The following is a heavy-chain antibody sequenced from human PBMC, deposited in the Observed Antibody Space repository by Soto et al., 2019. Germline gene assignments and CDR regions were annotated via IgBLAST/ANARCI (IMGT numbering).Heavy chain of an antibody. D-gene: IGHD6-13*01. CDR2: IYSSGGT. CDR3: ARGSVAGVDYGMAV. J-gene: IGHJ6*02. CDR1: GGSIFNYY. V-gene: IGHV4-4*07. Sequence: LSLPCTVSGGSIFNYYWSWIRQPAGKGLEWIGRIYSSGGTNYDPSLKSRVTMSIDTSRKRFSLKLSSVTAADTAVYYCARGSVAGVDYGMAVWGQGTTVTVSS.